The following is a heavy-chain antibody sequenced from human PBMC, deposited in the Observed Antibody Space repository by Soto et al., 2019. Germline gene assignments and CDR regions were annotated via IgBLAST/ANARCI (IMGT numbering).Heavy chain of an antibody. CDR2: ISAYNGNT. V-gene: IGHV1-18*01. D-gene: IGHD1-26*01. J-gene: IGHJ4*02. CDR3: ARTLPPIDC. CDR1: GYTFSSYG. Sequence: QVQLVQSGAEVKKPGASVKVSCKASGYTFSSYGISWVRQAPGQGLEWMGWISAYNGNTTYAQKFQGRVTMTTDTATCTAYMELRSLTSDVTAVYYWARTLPPIDCWGQGPLVTVCS.